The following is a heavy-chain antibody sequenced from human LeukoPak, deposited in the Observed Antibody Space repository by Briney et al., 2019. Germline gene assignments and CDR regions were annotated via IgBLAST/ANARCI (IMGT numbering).Heavy chain of an antibody. CDR2: IKQDGSEK. D-gene: IGHD1-7*01. CDR1: GFTFNSYW. J-gene: IGHJ4*02. V-gene: IGHV3-7*01. Sequence: GGSLRLSCAASGFTFNSYWMSWVRQAPGKGLEWVANIKQDGSEKYYVDSVKGRFTISRDNAENSLDLQMNSLRAEDTAVYYCATSRTFDYWGQGTLVTVSS. CDR3: ATSRTFDY.